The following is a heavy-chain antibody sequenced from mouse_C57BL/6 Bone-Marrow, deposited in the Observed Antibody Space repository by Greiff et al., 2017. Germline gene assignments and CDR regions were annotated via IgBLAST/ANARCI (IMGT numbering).Heavy chain of an antibody. Sequence: QVQLQQSGAELARPGASVKLSFKASGYTFTSYGISWVKQRTGQGLAWIGEIYPRSGNTYYNAKFKGKATLTADKSSSTAYMELRSLTSEDSAVYFCARSPFYYGSSILCAYWGQGTLVTVSA. CDR3: ARSPFYYGSSILCAY. V-gene: IGHV1-81*01. D-gene: IGHD1-1*01. CDR1: GYTFTSYG. J-gene: IGHJ3*01. CDR2: IYPRSGNT.